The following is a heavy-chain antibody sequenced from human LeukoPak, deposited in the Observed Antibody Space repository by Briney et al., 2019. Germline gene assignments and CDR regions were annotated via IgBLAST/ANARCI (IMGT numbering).Heavy chain of an antibody. D-gene: IGHD6-13*01. J-gene: IGHJ4*02. CDR3: AKDHVGTWSALDY. CDR1: GGSISSSSYY. Sequence: SETLSLTCTVSGGSISSSSYYWGWIRQPPGKGLEWTGSIYYSGSTYYNPSLKSRVTISVDTSKNQFSLKLSSVTAADTAVYYCAKDHVGTWSALDYWGQGTLVTVSS. CDR2: IYYSGST. V-gene: IGHV4-39*02.